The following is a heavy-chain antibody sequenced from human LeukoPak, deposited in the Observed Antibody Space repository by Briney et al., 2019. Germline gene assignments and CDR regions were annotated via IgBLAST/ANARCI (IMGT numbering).Heavy chain of an antibody. CDR1: GFSVTTYA. J-gene: IGHJ4*02. V-gene: IGHV3-23*01. D-gene: IGHD3-9*01. CDR3: AKDLRLRYFTY. Sequence: GGSLTLSCAASGFSVTTYAMGWVRQAPGKGLEWVSVISDRGGSTYYADSVKGRFTISRDNSKNTLYLQMNSLRAEDTAVYHCAKDLRLRYFTYWGQGTLVTVSS. CDR2: ISDRGGST.